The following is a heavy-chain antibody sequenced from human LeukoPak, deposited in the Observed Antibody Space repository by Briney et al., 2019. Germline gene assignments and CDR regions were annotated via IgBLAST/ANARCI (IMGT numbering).Heavy chain of an antibody. Sequence: GGSLRLSCEVSGFTFSNYAMNWVRQAPGKGLERVSTISDRNGNTFYADSVKGRFTISRDNSKNTLYLQMNSLRAEDTAVYFCAKDQGDMIAFGGVIAAPGFDFWGQGTLVTVSS. CDR3: AKDQGDMIAFGGVIAAPGFDF. D-gene: IGHD3-16*02. V-gene: IGHV3-23*01. J-gene: IGHJ4*02. CDR2: ISDRNGNT. CDR1: GFTFSNYA.